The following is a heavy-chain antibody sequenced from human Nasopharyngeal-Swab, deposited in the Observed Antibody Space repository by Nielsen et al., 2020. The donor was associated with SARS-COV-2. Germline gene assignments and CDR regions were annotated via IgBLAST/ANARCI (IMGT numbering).Heavy chain of an antibody. Sequence: VRQAPGKGLEWVSYISSSSSTIYYADSVKGRFTISRDNAKNSLYLQMNSLRAEDTAVYYCARETRFGYCSGGSCYGDFDYWGQGTLVTVSS. CDR2: ISSSSSTI. D-gene: IGHD2-15*01. V-gene: IGHV3-48*04. J-gene: IGHJ4*02. CDR3: ARETRFGYCSGGSCYGDFDY.